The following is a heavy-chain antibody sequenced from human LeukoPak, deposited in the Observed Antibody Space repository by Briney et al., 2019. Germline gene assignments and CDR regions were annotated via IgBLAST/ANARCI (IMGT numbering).Heavy chain of an antibody. J-gene: IGHJ5*02. V-gene: IGHV3-11*04. CDR3: ARDLRNIVVVPAASWFDP. Sequence: KSGGSLRLSCAASGFTFSDYYMSWIRQAPGKGLEWVSYISSSGSTIYYADSVKGRFTISRDNAKNSLYLQMNSLRAEDTAVYYCARDLRNIVVVPAASWFDPWGQGTLVTVSS. D-gene: IGHD2-2*01. CDR1: GFTFSDYY. CDR2: ISSSGSTI.